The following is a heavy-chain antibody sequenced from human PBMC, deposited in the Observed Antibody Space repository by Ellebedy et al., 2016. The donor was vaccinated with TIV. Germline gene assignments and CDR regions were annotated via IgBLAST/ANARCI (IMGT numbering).Heavy chain of an antibody. CDR3: AGDGEGSEYRDYLPNDAFDI. Sequence: MPSETLSLTCTVSAAPTSSYYWRLIRQPPRPGLEWIGLLYYSGSTHYNPSLKSRVTISVDTSKNQFSLKLTSVTAADTAVYFCAGDGEGSEYRDYLPNDAFDIWGQGTMVTVSS. V-gene: IGHV4-59*01. CDR1: AAPTSSYY. D-gene: IGHD4-17*01. J-gene: IGHJ3*02. CDR2: LYYSGST.